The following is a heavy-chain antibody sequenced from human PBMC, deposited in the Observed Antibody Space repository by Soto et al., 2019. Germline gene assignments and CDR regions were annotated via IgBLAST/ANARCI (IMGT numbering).Heavy chain of an antibody. V-gene: IGHV1-8*01. CDR3: ARRAETNGWNGFGADKYYFDF. D-gene: IGHD1-1*01. CDR1: GCTFTSYD. J-gene: IGHJ4*02. Sequence: ASVKVSCKASGCTFTSYDIYWVRQATGQGLEWMGWMNPNTGDSSYAQKFQGRVTMTSDTSITTAHMELSSLRSEDTAVYYCARRAETNGWNGFGADKYYFDFWGQGTLVTVSS. CDR2: MNPNTGDS.